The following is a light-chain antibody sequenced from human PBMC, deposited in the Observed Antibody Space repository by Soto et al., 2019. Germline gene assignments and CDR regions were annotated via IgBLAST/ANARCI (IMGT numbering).Light chain of an antibody. CDR1: SSEVGSYNR. V-gene: IGLV2-23*02. J-gene: IGLJ3*02. CDR2: EVD. CDR3: CSSVGGPIWV. Sequence: QSVLTQPASVSGSTGHSIAISCTRTSSEVGSYNRVSWYQHHPGKAPTLMIYEVDKRPSGVSDRFSGSKSGNTASLTISGLQAEDEADYYCCSSVGGPIWVFGGGTKLTVL.